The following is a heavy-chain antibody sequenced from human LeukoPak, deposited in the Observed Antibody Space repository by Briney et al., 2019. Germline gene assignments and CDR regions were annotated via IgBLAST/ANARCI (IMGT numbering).Heavy chain of an antibody. CDR2: ISWNSGSI. D-gene: IGHD6-13*01. J-gene: IGHJ5*02. Sequence: GGSLRLSCAASGFTFDDYAMHWVRQAPGKGLEWVSGISWNSGSIGYADSVKGRFTISRDNSKNTLYLQMNSLRAEDTAVYYCARGIGWIAAAPDWFDPWGQGTLVTVSS. CDR3: ARGIGWIAAAPDWFDP. V-gene: IGHV3-9*01. CDR1: GFTFDDYA.